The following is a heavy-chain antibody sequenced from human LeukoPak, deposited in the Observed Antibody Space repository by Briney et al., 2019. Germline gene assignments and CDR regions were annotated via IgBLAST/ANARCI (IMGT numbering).Heavy chain of an antibody. CDR3: ARGRPGIAVAGTIDY. CDR2: ISYDGSNK. Sequence: GRSLRLSCAASGFTFSSYAMHWVRQAPGKGLEWVAVISYDGSNKYYADSVKGRFAISRDNSKNTLYLQMNSLRAEDTAVYYCARGRPGIAVAGTIDYWGQGTLVTVSS. CDR1: GFTFSSYA. D-gene: IGHD6-19*01. V-gene: IGHV3-30*09. J-gene: IGHJ4*02.